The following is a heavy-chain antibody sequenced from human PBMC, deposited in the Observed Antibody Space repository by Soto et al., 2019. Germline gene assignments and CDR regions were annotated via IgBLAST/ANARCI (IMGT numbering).Heavy chain of an antibody. V-gene: IGHV4-4*07. CDR1: GGSISSHY. Sequence: QVQLQESGPGLVKPSETLSLTCTVSGGSISSHYWSWIRQPAWKGLEWIGRIYLSGNTKINPSLKNRVTMSVDASKNQFSLNLKSVTAADTAVYYCAKELKPYNSGWYFALSGGQGTLVTVSS. CDR2: IYLSGNT. J-gene: IGHJ4*02. CDR3: AKELKPYNSGWYFALS. D-gene: IGHD6-19*01.